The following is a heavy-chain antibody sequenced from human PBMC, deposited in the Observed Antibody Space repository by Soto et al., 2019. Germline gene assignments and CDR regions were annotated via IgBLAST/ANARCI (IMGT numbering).Heavy chain of an antibody. D-gene: IGHD3-10*01. CDR3: AKQRADYGSGADSFYFDS. CDR2: LSGSGGTT. V-gene: IGHV3-23*01. Sequence: EVQLLESGGGLVQPGGSLRLSCTVSGVTFSNYAMNWVRQAPGKGLEWVSSLSGSGGTTYYADSVKGRFIISRDNSKNTLYLLMNILRAEDTALYYCAKQRADYGSGADSFYFDSWGQGALVTVSS. CDR1: GVTFSNYA. J-gene: IGHJ4*02.